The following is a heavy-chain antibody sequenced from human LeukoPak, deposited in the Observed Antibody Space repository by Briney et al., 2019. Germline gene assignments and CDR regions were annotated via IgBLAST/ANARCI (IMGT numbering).Heavy chain of an antibody. CDR3: ARDRSYFIFDY. J-gene: IGHJ4*02. V-gene: IGHV4-38-2*02. CDR2: MHHSGST. CDR1: GFTFSSYA. Sequence: GSLRLSCAASGFTFSSYAMSWVRQPPGKGLEWIGSMHHSGSTYYNPSLKSRVTMSTDTSKSQFSLKLSSVTAADTAVYYCARDRSYFIFDYWGQGTLVTVSS. D-gene: IGHD3-10*01.